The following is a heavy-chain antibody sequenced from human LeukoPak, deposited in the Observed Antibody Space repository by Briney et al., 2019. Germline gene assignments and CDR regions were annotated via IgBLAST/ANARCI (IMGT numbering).Heavy chain of an antibody. CDR3: AKDRRSRYDSSGGGFDY. Sequence: GGSLRLSCAASGFTFSSYAMSWVRQAPGKGPEWVSAISGSGGSTYYADSVKGRFTISRDNSKNTLYLQMNSLRAEDTAVYYCAKDRRSRYDSSGGGFDYWGQGTLVTVSS. D-gene: IGHD3-22*01. CDR1: GFTFSSYA. CDR2: ISGSGGST. J-gene: IGHJ4*02. V-gene: IGHV3-23*01.